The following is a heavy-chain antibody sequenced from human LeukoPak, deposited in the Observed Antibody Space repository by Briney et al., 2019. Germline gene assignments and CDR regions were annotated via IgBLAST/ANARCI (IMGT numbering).Heavy chain of an antibody. Sequence: SETLSLTCTVSGGSISSYYWSWIRQPPGKGLEWIGYIYYSGSTNYNPSLKSRVTISVDTSKNQFSLKLSSVTAADMAVYYCARGLGNNWFDPWGQGTLVTVSS. CDR2: IYYSGST. J-gene: IGHJ5*02. V-gene: IGHV4-59*01. CDR1: GGSISSYY. D-gene: IGHD3-16*01. CDR3: ARGLGNNWFDP.